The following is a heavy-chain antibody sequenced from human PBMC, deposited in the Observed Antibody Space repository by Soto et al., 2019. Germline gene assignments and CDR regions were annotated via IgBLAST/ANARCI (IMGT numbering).Heavy chain of an antibody. V-gene: IGHV3-23*01. CDR1: GFTFINYA. CDR3: ARKVLGSTSRPDWWYFDL. D-gene: IGHD2-2*01. Sequence: EVQLLESGGGLVQPGGSLRLSCVGSGFTFINYAMNWVRKTPGKGLEWVSKISGGGDRTFDADTVKGRFTISRDNSKDTVNLQMNSLRADDTAVYYCARKVLGSTSRPDWWYFDLWGRGTLVTVSS. J-gene: IGHJ2*01. CDR2: ISGGGDRT.